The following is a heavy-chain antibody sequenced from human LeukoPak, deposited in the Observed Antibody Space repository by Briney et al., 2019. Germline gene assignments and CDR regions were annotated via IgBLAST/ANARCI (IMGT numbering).Heavy chain of an antibody. D-gene: IGHD5-24*01. J-gene: IGHJ4*02. CDR1: GGSFSDNY. CDR2: IHPSGST. CDR3: ARGRDAYKGGNY. Sequence: SETLSLTCVVYGGSFSDNYCIWIRQPPGKGLEWIGEIHPSGSTNYNPSLESRVTLSLDTSKNQFSLKLSSVTAADTATYYCARGRDAYKGGNYWGQGTLVTVSS. V-gene: IGHV4-34*01.